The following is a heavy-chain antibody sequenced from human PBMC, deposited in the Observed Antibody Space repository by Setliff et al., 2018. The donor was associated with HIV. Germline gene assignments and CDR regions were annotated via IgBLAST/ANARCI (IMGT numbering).Heavy chain of an antibody. J-gene: IGHJ3*02. CDR2: INHSGST. V-gene: IGHV4-34*01. CDR3: ATGPSRLMVYGVPRGAFDI. D-gene: IGHD2-8*01. Sequence: PSETLSLTCAVYGGSFSGYYWSWIRQPPGKGLEWIGEINHSGSTNYNPSLKSRVTISVDTSKNQFSLKLSSVTAADTAVYYCATGPSRLMVYGVPRGAFDIWGQGTKVTVSS. CDR1: GGSFSGYY.